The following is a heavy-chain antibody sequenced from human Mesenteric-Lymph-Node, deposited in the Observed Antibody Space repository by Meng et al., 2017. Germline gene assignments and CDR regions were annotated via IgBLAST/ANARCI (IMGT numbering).Heavy chain of an antibody. CDR2: ISWNSGSI. CDR3: AKVDAFIQEFNCSSTSCYPLYYYYYGMDV. Sequence: GGSQRLSCAASGFTFDDYAMHWVRQAPGKGLEWVSGISWNSGSIGYADSVKGRFTISRDNAKNSLYLQMNSLRAEDTALYYCAKVDAFIQEFNCSSTSCYPLYYYYYGMDVWGQGTTVTVSS. J-gene: IGHJ6*02. CDR1: GFTFDDYA. V-gene: IGHV3-9*01. D-gene: IGHD2-2*01.